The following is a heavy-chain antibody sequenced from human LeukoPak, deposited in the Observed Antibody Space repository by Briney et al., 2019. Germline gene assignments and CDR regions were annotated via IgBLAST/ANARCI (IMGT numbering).Heavy chain of an antibody. CDR2: ISVYNGKT. D-gene: IGHD3-10*01. CDR3: ARGSGSPYYYYMDV. J-gene: IGHJ6*03. Sequence: APVKVSCQASGYMFTSYAIHWVREAPGQGLEWLGWISVYNGKTDYAEGLQGRVTMTTDRSTNTAFMELRSLRSDDTAIYFCARGSGSPYYYYMDVWGKGTAVTVSS. V-gene: IGHV1-18*01. CDR1: GYMFTSYA.